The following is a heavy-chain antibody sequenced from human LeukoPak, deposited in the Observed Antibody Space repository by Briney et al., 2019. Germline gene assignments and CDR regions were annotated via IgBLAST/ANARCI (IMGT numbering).Heavy chain of an antibody. D-gene: IGHD4-11*01. CDR2: IKRDGSEK. J-gene: IGHJ6*03. CDR1: GFTFSSYW. V-gene: IGHV3-7*01. CDR3: ARGGTDYTNYYNYFYMDV. Sequence: LSGGSLRLSCAASGFTFSSYWMRWVRQAPGKGLEGVANIKRDGSEKYSVDSVKGRFTISRDNGKNSLYLQMNSLSAEDTAVYYCARGGTDYTNYYNYFYMDVWGKGTTVTVSS.